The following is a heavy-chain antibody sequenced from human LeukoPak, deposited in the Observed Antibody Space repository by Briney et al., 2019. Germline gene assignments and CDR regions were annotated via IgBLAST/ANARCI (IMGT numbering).Heavy chain of an antibody. D-gene: IGHD3-22*01. CDR3: AKDASYRGYYDSSGYHS. J-gene: IGHJ4*02. Sequence: QPGGSLRLSFSASGFIFDYYTMHRVRQAPGKGLEWVSLISWDGGSTDYADFVKGRFTISRYNSKNSLYLQMNSLRTEDTALYYCAKDASYRGYYDSSGYHSWGQGTLVSISS. CDR1: GFIFDYYT. CDR2: ISWDGGST. V-gene: IGHV3-43*01.